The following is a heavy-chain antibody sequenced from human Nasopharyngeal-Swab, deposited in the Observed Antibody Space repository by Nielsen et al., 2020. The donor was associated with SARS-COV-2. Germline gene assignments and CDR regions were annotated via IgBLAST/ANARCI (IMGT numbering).Heavy chain of an antibody. J-gene: IGHJ6*04. D-gene: IGHD2-2*01. V-gene: IGHV3-73*01. CDR3: TRPIYCSSTSCSDV. CDR2: IRSEANSYAT. CDR1: GFTFSGPA. Sequence: GESLKITWAASGFTFSGPAMHWVRQASGEGLEWVGRIRSEANSYATAYGASVKGRFTISRDDSKNTAYLQMNSLKPGDTAVYYCTRPIYCSSTSCSDVWGKGTTVTVSS.